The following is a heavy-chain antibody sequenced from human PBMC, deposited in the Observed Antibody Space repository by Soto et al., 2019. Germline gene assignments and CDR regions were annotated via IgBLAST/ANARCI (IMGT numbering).Heavy chain of an antibody. CDR1: GFSVTTSGSS. D-gene: IGHD1-1*01. CDR3: AAQLTADGYFAP. V-gene: IGHV2-5*02. CDR2: IYWDDTQ. Sequence: QITLKESGPALVKPTQTLTLTCTFSGFSVTTSGSSVGWIRQPPGKALEWLALIYWDDTQRYNPSLGRRLTITRDPSQNQVVLTMTNMDPVDTATSYRAAQLTADGYFAPWGRGTLVTVSP. J-gene: IGHJ2*01.